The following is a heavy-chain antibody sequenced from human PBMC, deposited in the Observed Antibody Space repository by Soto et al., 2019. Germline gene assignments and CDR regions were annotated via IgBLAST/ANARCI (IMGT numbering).Heavy chain of an antibody. CDR2: TYYRSNWRH. CDR1: GDSVSSNTAA. V-gene: IGHV6-1*01. D-gene: IGHD6-19*01. Sequence: LTLSLTCAISGDSVSSNTAAWNWIRSSPSRGLEWLGRTYYRSNWRHDYAVSVKSRITVNPDTSKNHFSLQLNSVTPDDTAVYYCARGVAGSGFDLWGQGTLVTVSS. J-gene: IGHJ4*02. CDR3: ARGVAGSGFDL.